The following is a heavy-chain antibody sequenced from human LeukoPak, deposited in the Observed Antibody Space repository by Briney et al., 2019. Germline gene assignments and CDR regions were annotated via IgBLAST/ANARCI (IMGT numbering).Heavy chain of an antibody. CDR2: ISWNSGSI. D-gene: IGHD4-23*01. Sequence: GGSLRLSCAASGFTFSSYWMHWVRQAPGKGLEWVSGISWNSGSIGYADSVKGRFTISRDNAKNSLYLQMNSLRAEDTALYYCAKDGNAGGNSHDAFDIWGQGTMVTVSS. J-gene: IGHJ3*02. V-gene: IGHV3-9*01. CDR1: GFTFSSYW. CDR3: AKDGNAGGNSHDAFDI.